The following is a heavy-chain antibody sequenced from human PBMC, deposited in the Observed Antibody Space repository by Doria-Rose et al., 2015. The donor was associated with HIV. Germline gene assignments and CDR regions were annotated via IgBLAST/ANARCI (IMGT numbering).Heavy chain of an antibody. D-gene: IGHD6-13*01. Sequence: SGPVLVKPTETLTLTCTVSGVSLSSPGMGVSWIRQPPGKALEWLANIFSDDERSYKPSLKSRLTISRSTSKSQVVLTMTDMDPVDTATYYCARIKSSRWYHKYYLDFWGQGTLVIVSA. CDR3: ARIKSSRWYHKYYLDF. V-gene: IGHV2-26*01. CDR2: IFSDDER. CDR1: GVSLSSPGMG. J-gene: IGHJ4*02.